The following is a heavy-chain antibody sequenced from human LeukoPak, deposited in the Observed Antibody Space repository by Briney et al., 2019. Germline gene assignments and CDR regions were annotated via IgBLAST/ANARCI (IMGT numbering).Heavy chain of an antibody. D-gene: IGHD3-22*01. CDR2: IYYSGST. CDR1: GVSICSDNYS. J-gene: IGHJ4*02. Sequence: PSETLSLTCTVSGVSICSDNYSWSWIRQHPGKGLEWIGYIYYSGSTYYTPSLKSRVTISVESSKNQFSLYLTSVTAADTAVYYCARENYYASSGIFDYWGQGTLVTVSS. CDR3: ARENYYASSGIFDY. V-gene: IGHV4-31*03.